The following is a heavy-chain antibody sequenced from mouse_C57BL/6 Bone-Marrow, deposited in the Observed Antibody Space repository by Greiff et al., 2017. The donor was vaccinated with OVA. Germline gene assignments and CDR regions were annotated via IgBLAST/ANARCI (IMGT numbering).Heavy chain of an antibody. Sequence: VQLQQSDAELVKPGASVKISCKVSGYTFTDHTLHWMKQRPEQGLEWIGYIYPRDGSTKYNEKFKGKATLTADKSSSTAYMQLNSLTSEDSAVYFCARAGLRRRSWFAYWGQGTLVTVSA. J-gene: IGHJ3*01. CDR2: IYPRDGST. V-gene: IGHV1-78*01. CDR3: ARAGLRRRSWFAY. CDR1: GYTFTDHT. D-gene: IGHD2-4*01.